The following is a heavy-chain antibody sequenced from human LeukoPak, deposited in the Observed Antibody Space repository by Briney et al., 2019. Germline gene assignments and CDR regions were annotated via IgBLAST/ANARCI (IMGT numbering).Heavy chain of an antibody. CDR2: IKQDESEK. CDR1: GFTFDRYW. J-gene: IGHJ4*02. D-gene: IGHD1-1*01. Sequence: PGGSLRLSCAASGFTFDRYWVSWVRQAPGKGLEWVANIKQDESEKSYVGSVRGRFTISRDNAKNSLYLQMNSLRADDTAVYFCARGPSTGSGGDSWGQGTLVTVSS. V-gene: IGHV3-7*04. CDR3: ARGPSTGSGGDS.